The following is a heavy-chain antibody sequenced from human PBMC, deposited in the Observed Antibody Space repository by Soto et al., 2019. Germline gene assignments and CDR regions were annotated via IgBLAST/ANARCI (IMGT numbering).Heavy chain of an antibody. CDR2: INPNSGGT. CDR1: GYTFTGYY. J-gene: IGHJ4*02. CDR3: ARTSAAGTTPYDY. V-gene: IGHV1-2*02. D-gene: IGHD6-13*01. Sequence: GASVKVSCTASGYTFTGYYMHWVRQAPGQGLEWMGWINPNSGGTNYAQKFQGRVTLTRDTSISTAYMELSRLRSDDTAVYYCARTSAAGTTPYDYWGQGTLVTVSS.